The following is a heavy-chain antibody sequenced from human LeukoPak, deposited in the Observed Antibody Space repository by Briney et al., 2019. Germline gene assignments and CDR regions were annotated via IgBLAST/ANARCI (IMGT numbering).Heavy chain of an antibody. J-gene: IGHJ4*02. CDR2: IIPIFGTA. CDR3: TQQLDSLDY. V-gene: IGHV1-69*13. CDR1: GYTFTSYG. Sequence: SVKVSCKASGYTFTSYGISWVRQAPGQGLEWMGGIIPIFGTANYAQKFQGRVTITADESTSTAYMELSSLRSEDTAVYYCTQQLDSLDYWGQGTLVTVSS. D-gene: IGHD6-13*01.